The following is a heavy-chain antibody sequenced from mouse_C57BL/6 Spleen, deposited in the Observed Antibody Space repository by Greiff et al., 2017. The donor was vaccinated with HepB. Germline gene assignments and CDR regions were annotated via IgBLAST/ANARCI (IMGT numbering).Heavy chain of an antibody. CDR2: IDPSDSET. Sequence: QVQLQQPGAELVRPGSSVKLSCKASGYTFTSYWMHWVKQRPIQGLEWIGNIDPSDSETYYNQKFKDKATLTVDKSSSTAYMQLSSLTSEDSAVYYCARDYYGSNYAMDDWGQGTSVTVSS. CDR3: ARDYYGSNYAMDD. J-gene: IGHJ4*01. D-gene: IGHD1-1*01. CDR1: GYTFTSYW. V-gene: IGHV1-52*01.